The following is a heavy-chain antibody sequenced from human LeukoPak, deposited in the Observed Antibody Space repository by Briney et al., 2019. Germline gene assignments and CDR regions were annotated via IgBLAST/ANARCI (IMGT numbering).Heavy chain of an antibody. D-gene: IGHD3-22*01. J-gene: IGHJ3*02. Sequence: SQTLSLTCAISGDSVSSNSAAWNWIRQSPSIGLEWLGRTYYRSKWYNDYAVSVKSRITINPDTSKNQFSLQLNSVTPEDTAVYYCARAWTTYYYDSSGYGNDAFDIWGQGTMVTVSS. CDR2: TYYRSKWYN. CDR3: ARAWTTYYYDSSGYGNDAFDI. V-gene: IGHV6-1*01. CDR1: GDSVSSNSAA.